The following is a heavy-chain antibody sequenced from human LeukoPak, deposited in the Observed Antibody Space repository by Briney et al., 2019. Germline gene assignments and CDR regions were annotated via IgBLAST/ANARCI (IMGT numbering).Heavy chain of an antibody. CDR1: GFTFSSHW. Sequence: PGGSLRLSCAASGFTFSSHWMGWVRQAPGKGLEWVANIKEDGSAEHYVDSVRGRFTISRDNGKNSLYLQMNSLRAEDTAVYYCARDAGYYVHDLWGQGTLVTVSS. V-gene: IGHV3-7*01. D-gene: IGHD3-10*02. CDR3: ARDAGYYVHDL. CDR2: IKEDGSAE. J-gene: IGHJ5*02.